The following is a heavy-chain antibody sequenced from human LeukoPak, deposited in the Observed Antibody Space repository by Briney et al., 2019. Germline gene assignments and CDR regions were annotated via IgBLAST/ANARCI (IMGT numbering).Heavy chain of an antibody. CDR2: ISSSGSTI. V-gene: IGHV3-11*01. Sequence: GGSLRLSCAASGFSFIDYAMNWVRQAPGKGLERVSYISSSGSTIYYADSVKGRFTISRDNAKNSLYLQMNSLRAEDTAVYYCARGFQSYYYDSSGYMALGYWGQGTLVTVSS. J-gene: IGHJ4*02. CDR3: ARGFQSYYYDSSGYMALGY. D-gene: IGHD3-22*01. CDR1: GFSFIDYA.